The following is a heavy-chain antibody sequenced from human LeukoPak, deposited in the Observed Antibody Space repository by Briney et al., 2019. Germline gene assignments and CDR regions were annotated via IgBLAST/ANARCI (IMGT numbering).Heavy chain of an antibody. J-gene: IGHJ6*02. CDR1: GGSFSGYY. V-gene: IGHV4-59*08. D-gene: IGHD7-27*01. Sequence: SETLSLTCAVYGGSFSGYYWSWIRQPPGKGLEWIGYIYYSGSTNYNPSLKSRVTISVDTSKNQFSLKLSSVTAADTAVYYCARHLNWGDYGMDVWGQGTTVTVSS. CDR2: IYYSGST. CDR3: ARHLNWGDYGMDV.